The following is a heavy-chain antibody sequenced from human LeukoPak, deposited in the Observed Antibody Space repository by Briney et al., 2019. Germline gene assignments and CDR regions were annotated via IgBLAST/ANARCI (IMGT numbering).Heavy chain of an antibody. CDR3: AREGEYCSGGTCHSPLNWFDP. CDR2: ISAYNGNT. Sequence: ASVTVSCKASGYTFTNYVINWVRQAPGHGLEWMGWISAYNGNTNYAQKLQGRVTMTTDTFTSTAYMELRSLRSDDTAVYYCAREGEYCSGGTCHSPLNWFDPWGQGTLVTVSS. V-gene: IGHV1-18*01. CDR1: GYTFTNYV. J-gene: IGHJ5*02. D-gene: IGHD2-15*01.